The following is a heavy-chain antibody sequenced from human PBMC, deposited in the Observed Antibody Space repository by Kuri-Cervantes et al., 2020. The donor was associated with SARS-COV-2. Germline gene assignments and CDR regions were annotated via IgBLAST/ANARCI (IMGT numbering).Heavy chain of an antibody. Sequence: ASVPDSCQASGYTFTSYRSSCVRQAPGQRLAWVGWISAYDGNTNNAQKLQGRVTMTENTTTHTAYMELSSLRSEDTAVYYCATAPPYCRSTSCPYNWFDPWGQGTLVTVSS. CDR2: ISAYDGNT. V-gene: IGHV1-18*01. CDR3: ATAPPYCRSTSCPYNWFDP. D-gene: IGHD2-2*01. J-gene: IGHJ5*02. CDR1: GYTFTSYR.